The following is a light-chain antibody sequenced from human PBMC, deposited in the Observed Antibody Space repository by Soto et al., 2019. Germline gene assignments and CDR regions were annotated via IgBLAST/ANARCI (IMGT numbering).Light chain of an antibody. V-gene: IGKV3-15*01. CDR3: QQRSNWPPT. CDR2: TAS. J-gene: IGKJ1*01. CDR1: ENINRN. Sequence: EIVMTQSPATLSVSPGERVTLSCRASENINRNLVWYQKRPGQAPRLVIYTASTRATGIPARFSGSGSGTEFTLTISSLEPEDFAVYYCQQRSNWPPTFGRGTKVDI.